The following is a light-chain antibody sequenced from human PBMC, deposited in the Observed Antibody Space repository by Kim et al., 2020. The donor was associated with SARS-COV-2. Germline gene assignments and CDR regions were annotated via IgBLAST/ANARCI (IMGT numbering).Light chain of an antibody. J-gene: IGLJ2*01. CDR1: KLGDKY. CDR2: QDS. CDR3: QPWDSSTVV. Sequence: SYELTQPPSVSVSPGQTASITCSGDKLGDKYACWYQQKPGQPPVLVIYQDSKRPSGIPERFSGSNSGNTATLTISGTQAMDEADYYCQPWDSSTVVFGGGTQLTVL. V-gene: IGLV3-1*01.